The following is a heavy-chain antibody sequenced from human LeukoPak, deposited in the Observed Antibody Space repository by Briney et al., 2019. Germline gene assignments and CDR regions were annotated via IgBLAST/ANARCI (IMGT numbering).Heavy chain of an antibody. CDR1: GFTFSSYW. V-gene: IGHV3-7*01. CDR3: AKGGRGNGEVY. J-gene: IGHJ4*02. Sequence: GGSLRLSCAVSGFTFSSYWMNWVRQAPGKGLEWVANIKQDGSEKNYVDSVKGRFTISRDNAKSSLFLQMNDLRAEDAAVYYCAKGGRGNGEVYWGQGTLVTVSS. D-gene: IGHD2-8*01. CDR2: IKQDGSEK.